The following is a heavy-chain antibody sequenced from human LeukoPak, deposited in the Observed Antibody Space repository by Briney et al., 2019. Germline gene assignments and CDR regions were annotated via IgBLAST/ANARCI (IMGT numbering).Heavy chain of an antibody. CDR3: ARERLDWDTNWYFDL. Sequence: SETLSLTCTVSGGSISSGDYYWSWIRQPPGKGLEWIGYIYYSGSTYYNPSLKSRVTISVDTSKNQFSLKLSSVTAADTAVYYCARERLDWDTNWYFDLWGRGTLVTVSS. D-gene: IGHD3-9*01. CDR1: GGSISSGDYY. J-gene: IGHJ2*01. CDR2: IYYSGST. V-gene: IGHV4-30-4*01.